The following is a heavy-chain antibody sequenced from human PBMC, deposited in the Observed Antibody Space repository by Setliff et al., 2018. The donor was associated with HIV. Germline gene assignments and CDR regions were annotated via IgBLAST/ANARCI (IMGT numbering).Heavy chain of an antibody. D-gene: IGHD6-19*01. CDR2: IYYSGST. Sequence: LSLTCTVSGGSISSGGYYWSWIRQHPGKGLEWIGYIYYSGSTYYNPSLKSRVTISVDTSKNQFSLKLSSVTAADTAVYYCASQSRGWYYFDYWGQGTLVTVSS. CDR1: GGSISSGGYY. V-gene: IGHV4-31*03. CDR3: ASQSRGWYYFDY. J-gene: IGHJ4*02.